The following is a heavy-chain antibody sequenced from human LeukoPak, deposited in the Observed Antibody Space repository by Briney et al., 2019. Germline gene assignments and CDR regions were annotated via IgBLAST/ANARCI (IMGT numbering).Heavy chain of an antibody. D-gene: IGHD5-18*01. Sequence: SETPSLTCTVSGGSISSSSSYWGWIRQPPGKGLEWIGSIYYSGSTYYNPSLKSRVTISVDTSKNQFSLRLSSVTAADTALYYCARHGGNTAMVTWGQGTLVTVSS. CDR1: GGSISSSSSY. V-gene: IGHV4-39*01. CDR2: IYYSGST. J-gene: IGHJ4*02. CDR3: ARHGGNTAMVT.